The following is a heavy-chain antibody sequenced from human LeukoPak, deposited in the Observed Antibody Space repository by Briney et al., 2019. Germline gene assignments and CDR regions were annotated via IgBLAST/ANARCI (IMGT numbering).Heavy chain of an antibody. J-gene: IGHJ4*02. D-gene: IGHD6-19*01. CDR2: TYYRYKWYN. V-gene: IGHV6-1*01. Sequence: SQTLSLTCAFSGGSFSSNSAAWHWIRQSPSRGLEWLGSTYYRYKWYNDYAVSVKSRITINPDTSKNQFSLQLNSVTPEDTAVYYCARAGSGWFFDYWGQGTLVTVSS. CDR1: GGSFSSNSAA. CDR3: ARAGSGWFFDY.